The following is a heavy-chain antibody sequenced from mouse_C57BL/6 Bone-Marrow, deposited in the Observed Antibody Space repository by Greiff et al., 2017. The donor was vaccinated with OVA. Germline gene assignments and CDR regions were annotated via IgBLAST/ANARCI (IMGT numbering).Heavy chain of an antibody. CDR1: GYTFTSYW. CDR3: ARFPLYYGSSYYVDD. Sequence: QVQLQQPGAELVKPGASVKMSCKASGYTFTSYWITWVKQRPGQGLEWIGDIYPGSGSTNYNEKFKSKATLTVDTSSSTGYMQLSSLTSEDSAVYYCARFPLYYGSSYYVDDWGQGTTLTVAS. V-gene: IGHV1-55*01. J-gene: IGHJ2*01. CDR2: IYPGSGST. D-gene: IGHD1-1*01.